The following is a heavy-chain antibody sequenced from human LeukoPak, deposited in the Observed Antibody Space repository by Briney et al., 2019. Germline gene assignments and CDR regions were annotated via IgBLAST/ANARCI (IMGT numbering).Heavy chain of an antibody. J-gene: IGHJ6*03. CDR1: GFTFSSYA. CDR3: AKANHVLYCSSTSCYTFFRPPHMDV. Sequence: PGGSLRLSCAASGFTFSSYAMSWVRQAPGKGLEWVSAISGSGGSTYYADSVKGRFTISRDNSKNTLYLQMNSLRAEDTAVYYCAKANHVLYCSSTSCYTFFRPPHMDVWGKGTTVTVSS. D-gene: IGHD2-2*02. CDR2: ISGSGGST. V-gene: IGHV3-23*01.